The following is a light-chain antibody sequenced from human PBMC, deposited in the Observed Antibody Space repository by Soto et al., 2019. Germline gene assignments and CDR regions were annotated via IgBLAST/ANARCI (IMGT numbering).Light chain of an antibody. Sequence: QSALTQPASVSGSPGQSITISCTGTSSDVGSDNLVSWYQQHPGRAPKLMIYEGTKRPSGVSNRFSGSKSGNTASLTISGLQAEDEADYYCCSYAGSSTHVFGTGTKLTVL. V-gene: IGLV2-23*01. CDR1: SSDVGSDNL. CDR2: EGT. J-gene: IGLJ1*01. CDR3: CSYAGSSTHV.